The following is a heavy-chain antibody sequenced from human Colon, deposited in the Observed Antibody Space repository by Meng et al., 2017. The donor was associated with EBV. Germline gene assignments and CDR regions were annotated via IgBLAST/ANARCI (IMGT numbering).Heavy chain of an antibody. CDR1: GGSISRGDYY. V-gene: IGHV4-30-4*01. CDR2: IYYSGST. CDR3: ARVGWREWSFDL. J-gene: IGHJ2*01. D-gene: IGHD2-15*01. Sequence: VHLRAWCEGWVCQSQPRSITGTISGGSISRGDYYWRCIRKPPGEGLELIGHIYYSGSTSYTPSLKSRVTISVDTSNNQFSLKLSSVTAADTAVYYCARVGWREWSFDLWGRGTLVTVSS.